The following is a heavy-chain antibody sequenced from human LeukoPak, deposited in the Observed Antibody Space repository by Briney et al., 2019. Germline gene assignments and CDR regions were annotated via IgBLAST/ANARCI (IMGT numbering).Heavy chain of an antibody. CDR3: AKDQHNWNQGYFDY. V-gene: IGHV3-23*01. J-gene: IGHJ4*02. Sequence: PGGSLRLSCAASQFTFSSYAMSWVRQAPGKGLEWVSTIDDSGSTTYYADSVKGRFTISRDNSKSTLFLQMNSLRAEDTAIYYCAKDQHNWNQGYFDYWGQGTLVTVSS. D-gene: IGHD1-1*01. CDR2: IDDSGSTT. CDR1: QFTFSSYA.